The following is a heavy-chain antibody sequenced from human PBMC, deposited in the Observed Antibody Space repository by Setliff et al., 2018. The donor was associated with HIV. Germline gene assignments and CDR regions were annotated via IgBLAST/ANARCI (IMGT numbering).Heavy chain of an antibody. J-gene: IGHJ6*03. D-gene: IGHD2-15*01. CDR1: FTFSSYG. Sequence: FTFSSYGMHWVRQAPGKGLEWVSYISGLGGGTIYYADSVRGRFTISRDDAEKSVYLQMNSLRAEDTAVYYCARAGVVEGYYYYYYMDVWGKGTTVTVSS. CDR2: ISGLGGGTI. CDR3: ARAGVVEGYYYYYYMDV. V-gene: IGHV3-48*01.